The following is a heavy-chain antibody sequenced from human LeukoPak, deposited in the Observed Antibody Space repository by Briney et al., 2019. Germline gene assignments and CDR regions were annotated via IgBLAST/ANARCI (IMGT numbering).Heavy chain of an antibody. Sequence: SETLSLTCAVYGGSFSGYYWSWIRQPPGKGLEGIGEINHSGATNYSPSLKSRVTISVDTSKNQFSLQLSSVTAADTAVYYCARKVGWFGESPNWFDPWGQGTLVTVSS. D-gene: IGHD3-10*01. CDR1: GGSFSGYY. CDR3: ARKVGWFGESPNWFDP. J-gene: IGHJ5*02. V-gene: IGHV4-34*01. CDR2: INHSGAT.